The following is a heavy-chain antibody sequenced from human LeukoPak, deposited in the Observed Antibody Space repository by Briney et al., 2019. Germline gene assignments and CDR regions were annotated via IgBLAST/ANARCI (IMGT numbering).Heavy chain of an antibody. CDR2: INPNSGGR. CDR3: ARGSGWLPGY. CDR1: GYAFTGYY. J-gene: IGHJ4*02. Sequence: ASVKVSCKASGYAFTGYYVHWVRQAPGQGLEWTGWINPNSGGRNYAQKFQGRVTMTRDTSISTAYLELSRLRSDDTAVYYCARGSGWLPGYWGQGTLVTVSS. D-gene: IGHD3-10*01. V-gene: IGHV1-2*02.